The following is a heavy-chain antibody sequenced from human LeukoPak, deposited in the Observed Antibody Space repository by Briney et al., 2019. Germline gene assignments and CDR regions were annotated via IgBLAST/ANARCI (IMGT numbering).Heavy chain of an antibody. V-gene: IGHV4-34*01. CDR1: GGSFSGYY. Sequence: KPSETLSLTCAVYGGSFSGYYWSWIRQPPGKGLEWIGEINHSGSTNYNPSLKSRVTISVDTSKNQFSLKLSSVTAADTAVYYCARVRIAARMPVDYWGQGTLVTVSS. J-gene: IGHJ4*02. CDR2: INHSGST. CDR3: ARVRIAARMPVDY. D-gene: IGHD6-6*01.